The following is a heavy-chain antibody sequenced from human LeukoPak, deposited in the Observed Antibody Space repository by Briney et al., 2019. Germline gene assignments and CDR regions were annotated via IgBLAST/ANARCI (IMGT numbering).Heavy chain of an antibody. D-gene: IGHD6-6*01. J-gene: IGHJ4*02. CDR3: AKCYSSSDFDY. CDR2: ISGSGGST. CDR1: GFTFSSYA. V-gene: IGHV3-23*01. Sequence: QSGGSLRLSCAASGFTFSSYAMSWVRQALGKGLEWVSAISGSGGSTYYADSVKGRFTISRGNSKNTLYLQMNSLRAEDTAVYYCAKCYSSSDFDYWGQGTLVTVSS.